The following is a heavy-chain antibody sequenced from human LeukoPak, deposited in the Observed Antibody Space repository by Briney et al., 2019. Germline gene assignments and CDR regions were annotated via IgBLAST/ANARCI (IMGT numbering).Heavy chain of an antibody. D-gene: IGHD3-3*01. V-gene: IGHV4-61*02. CDR2: IYTSGST. Sequence: SETLSLTCTVSGGSISSGSYYWSWIRQPAGKGLEWFGRIYTSGSTNYNPSLKSRVIISVDTSKNQFSLKLSSVTAADTAVYYCARMFGVVDYWGQGTLVTVSS. CDR3: ARMFGVVDY. J-gene: IGHJ4*02. CDR1: GGSISSGSYY.